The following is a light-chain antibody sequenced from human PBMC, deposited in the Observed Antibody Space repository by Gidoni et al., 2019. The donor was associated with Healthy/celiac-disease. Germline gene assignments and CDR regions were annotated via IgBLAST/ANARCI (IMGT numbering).Light chain of an antibody. CDR2: CAS. J-gene: IGKJ1*01. CDR1: QSVSSN. Sequence: DIVMTQSPSTLSVSAGDRATLSCRASQSVSSNLDWYQQKPGQAPMLLIYCASTRATGIPSSCSGSGSETAFTLTSRSPQSEESAVYYRPQYANWPGTFGQGTKVEIK. CDR3: PQYANWPGT. V-gene: IGKV3-15*01.